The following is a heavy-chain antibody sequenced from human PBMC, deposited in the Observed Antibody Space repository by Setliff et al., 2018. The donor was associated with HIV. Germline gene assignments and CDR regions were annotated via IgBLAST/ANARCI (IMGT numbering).Heavy chain of an antibody. V-gene: IGHV4-31*03. J-gene: IGHJ2*01. Sequence: PSETLSLTCNVSGDSISSGGYYWSWIRQHPGKGLEWIGNIYYSGSTYYYNPSLMSRVIISVDMSKNQFSLTLTSVTAADTAVYYCARDGRAKGVYTHWHFDLWGRGTLVTVSS. CDR2: IYYSGSTY. CDR3: ARDGRAKGVYTHWHFDL. CDR1: GDSISSGGYY. D-gene: IGHD6-13*01.